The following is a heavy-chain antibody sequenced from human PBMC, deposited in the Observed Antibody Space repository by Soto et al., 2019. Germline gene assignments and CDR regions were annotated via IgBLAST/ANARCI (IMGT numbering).Heavy chain of an antibody. J-gene: IGHJ4*02. CDR2: ISAYNGNT. CDR1: GYRFSVDG. CDR3: SRHYDYVLGTYRHTAHY. V-gene: IGHV1-18*01. D-gene: IGHD3-16*02. Sequence: KGDRKTAGYRFSVDGGSWGRQEPGQGLEWMGWISAYNGNTNYAQNFQGRVTMTTDTSTSTAYMELRSLTSDDTAVYYCSRHYDYVLGTYRHTAHYLGQGTLVTVSS.